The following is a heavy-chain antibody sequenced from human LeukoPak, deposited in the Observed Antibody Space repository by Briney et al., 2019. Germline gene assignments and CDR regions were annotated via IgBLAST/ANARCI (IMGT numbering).Heavy chain of an antibody. V-gene: IGHV6-1*01. D-gene: IGHD6-6*01. Sequence: SQTLSLTCAISGDSIFTNNVAWNWIRQSPSTGLEWLGRTYYRSKWSFDYAVSVKSRITINADTSKNQFSLQLSSVTPEDTAVYYCARGKYTSFDYWGQGTLVTVSS. CDR2: TYYRSKWSF. CDR3: ARGKYTSFDY. J-gene: IGHJ4*02. CDR1: GDSIFTNNVA.